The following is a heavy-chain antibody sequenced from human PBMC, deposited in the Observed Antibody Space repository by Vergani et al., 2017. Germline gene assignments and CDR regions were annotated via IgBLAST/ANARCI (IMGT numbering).Heavy chain of an antibody. CDR2: INPNSGGT. D-gene: IGHD2-2*01. Sequence: QVQLVQSGAEVKKPGASVKVSCNASGYTFTGYYMHWVRQAPGQGLEWMGWINPNSGGTNYAQKFQGRVTMTRDTSISTAYMELSRLRSDDTAVYYCAREHCSSTSCLPQNWFDPWGQGTLVTVSS. CDR1: GYTFTGYY. V-gene: IGHV1-2*02. J-gene: IGHJ5*02. CDR3: AREHCSSTSCLPQNWFDP.